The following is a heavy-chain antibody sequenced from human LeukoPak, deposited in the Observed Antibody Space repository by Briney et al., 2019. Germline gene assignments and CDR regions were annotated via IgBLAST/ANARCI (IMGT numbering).Heavy chain of an antibody. Sequence: ASVKVSCKASGYTFIGYYLHWVRQAPGQGLEWMGWINTYNGNTKYAQKLQGRVTMTTDTSTSTAYMELRSLTSDDTAVYYCARDPSLIVGATISFFDYWGQGTLVTVSS. J-gene: IGHJ4*02. CDR3: ARDPSLIVGATISFFDY. D-gene: IGHD1-26*01. CDR2: INTYNGNT. V-gene: IGHV1-18*04. CDR1: GYTFIGYY.